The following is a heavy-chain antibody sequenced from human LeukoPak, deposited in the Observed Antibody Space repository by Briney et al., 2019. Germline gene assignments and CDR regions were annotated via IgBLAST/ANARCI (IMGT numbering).Heavy chain of an antibody. CDR3: AREGPRGNSQFDY. Sequence: GGSLRLSCAASGFTFSSYSFNWVRQAPGKGLEWVALIWYDGSNKYYTGSVKGRFTISRDNSKNTLYLEMNSLRAEDTAIYYCAREGPRGNSQFDYWGQGTLVTVSS. CDR2: IWYDGSNK. D-gene: IGHD2/OR15-2a*01. V-gene: IGHV3-33*08. CDR1: GFTFSSYS. J-gene: IGHJ4*02.